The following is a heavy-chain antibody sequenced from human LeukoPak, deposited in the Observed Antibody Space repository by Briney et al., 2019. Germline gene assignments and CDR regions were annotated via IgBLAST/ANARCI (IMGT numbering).Heavy chain of an antibody. CDR2: IYYSGST. Sequence: SETLSLTCTVSGGSISSYYWSWIRQPPGKGLEWIGYIYYSGSTNYNPSLKSRVTISVDTSKNQFSLKLSSVTAADTAVYYCARAGIGSSSGKRLDYWGQGTLVTVSS. D-gene: IGHD6-6*01. CDR1: GGSISSYY. J-gene: IGHJ4*02. V-gene: IGHV4-59*01. CDR3: ARAGIGSSSGKRLDY.